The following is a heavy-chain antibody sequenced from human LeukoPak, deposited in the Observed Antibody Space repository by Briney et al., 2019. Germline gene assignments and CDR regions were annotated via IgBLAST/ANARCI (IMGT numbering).Heavy chain of an antibody. CDR3: ARGGSCSSTSCYRSLWGYYMDV. CDR2: ISSSSSYI. J-gene: IGHJ6*03. D-gene: IGHD2-2*02. CDR1: GFTFSSYA. V-gene: IGHV3-21*01. Sequence: GGSLRLSCAASGFTFSSYAMSWVRQAPGKGLEWVSSISSSSSYIYYADSVKGRFTISRDNAKNSLYLQMNSLRAEDTAVYYCARGGSCSSTSCYRSLWGYYMDVWGKGTTVTVSS.